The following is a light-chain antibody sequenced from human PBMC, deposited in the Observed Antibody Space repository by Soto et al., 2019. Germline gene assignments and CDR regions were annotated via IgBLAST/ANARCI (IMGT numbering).Light chain of an antibody. V-gene: IGLV2-8*01. CDR2: EVT. J-gene: IGLJ2*01. CDR1: SSDVGAYNY. Sequence: QSALTQPPSASGSPGQSVTISCTGTSSDVGAYNYVSWYQQHPGKAPKLMIYEVTKRPSGVPDRISGSKSGNTASLTVSGLQAEDEADYYCSSYAGGNRVFGGGTKLTVL. CDR3: SSYAGGNRV.